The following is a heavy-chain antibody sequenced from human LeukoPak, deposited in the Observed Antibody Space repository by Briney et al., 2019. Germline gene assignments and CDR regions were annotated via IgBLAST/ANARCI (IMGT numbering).Heavy chain of an antibody. J-gene: IGHJ4*02. V-gene: IGHV3-11*06. D-gene: IGHD6-13*01. CDR3: ARQLVYDYFDY. Sequence: KAGGSLRLSCAASGFTFSDYYMSWIRQAPGKGLEWVSYISSSSSYTNYADSVKGQFTISRDNAKNSLYLQMNSLRAEDTAVYYCARQLVYDYFDYWGRGTLVTVSS. CDR2: ISSSSSYT. CDR1: GFTFSDYY.